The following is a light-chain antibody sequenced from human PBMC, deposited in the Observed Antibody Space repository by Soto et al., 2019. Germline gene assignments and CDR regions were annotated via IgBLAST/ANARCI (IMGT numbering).Light chain of an antibody. CDR1: SXNIGNNY. V-gene: IGLV1-51*01. Sequence: QSVLTXPPSXXXXXXQKVAISCSGSSXNIGNNYVSWYQHLPGTAPKLLIYDHNKRPSGIPDRFSGSKSGTSATLGITGLQTGDEADYYCGTWDSTLSGVVFGGGTKLTVL. CDR3: GTWDSTLSGVV. J-gene: IGLJ2*01. CDR2: DHN.